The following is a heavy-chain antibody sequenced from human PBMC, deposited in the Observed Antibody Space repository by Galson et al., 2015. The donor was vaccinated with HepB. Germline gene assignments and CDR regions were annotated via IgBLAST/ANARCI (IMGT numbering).Heavy chain of an antibody. V-gene: IGHV1-18*01. D-gene: IGHD1-7*01. CDR1: GYTFTSNG. CDR3: AGDRNYVCDN. Sequence: SVKVSCKASGYTFTSNGLSWVRQAPGQGLEWMGWISAHSGDTKYAQKFQGRVTMTTDTSTATAYMELRSLRSDDTAVYFCAGDRNYVCDNWGQGTLVTVSS. CDR2: ISAHSGDT. J-gene: IGHJ4*02.